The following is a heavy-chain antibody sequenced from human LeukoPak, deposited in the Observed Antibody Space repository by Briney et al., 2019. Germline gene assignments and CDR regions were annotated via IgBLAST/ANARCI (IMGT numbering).Heavy chain of an antibody. D-gene: IGHD2/OR15-2a*01. CDR1: GGSISSYY. Sequence: PSETLSLICTVSGGSISSYYWSWIRQPPGKGLEWIGYIYYSGSTNYNPSLKSRVTISVDTSKNQFSLKLSSVTAADTAVYYCARHSIWFDPWGQGTLVTVSS. CDR2: IYYSGST. V-gene: IGHV4-59*08. J-gene: IGHJ5*02. CDR3: ARHSIWFDP.